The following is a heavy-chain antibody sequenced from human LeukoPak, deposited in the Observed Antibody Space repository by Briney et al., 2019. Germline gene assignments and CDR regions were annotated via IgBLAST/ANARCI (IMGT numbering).Heavy chain of an antibody. D-gene: IGHD1-26*01. Sequence: GGSLRLSCAASGFTFSSYGMSWVRQAPGKGLEWVSAISGSGGSTYYADSVKGRFTISRDNSKNTLYLQMNSLRAEDTAVYYCARAAASSLVGATWFDPWGQGTLVTVSS. CDR3: ARAAASSLVGATWFDP. J-gene: IGHJ5*02. CDR1: GFTFSSYG. CDR2: ISGSGGST. V-gene: IGHV3-23*01.